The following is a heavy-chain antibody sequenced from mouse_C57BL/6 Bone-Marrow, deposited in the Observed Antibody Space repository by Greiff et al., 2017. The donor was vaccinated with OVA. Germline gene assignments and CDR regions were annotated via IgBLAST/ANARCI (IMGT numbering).Heavy chain of an antibody. V-gene: IGHV1-61*01. CDR3: ARVGGLRPLFDY. CDR2: IYPSDSET. J-gene: IGHJ2*01. CDR1: GYTFTSYW. D-gene: IGHD2-4*01. Sequence: VQLQQPGAELVRPGSSVKLSCKASGYTFTSYWMDWVKQRPGQGLEWIGNIYPSDSETHYNQKFKDKATLTVDKSSSTAYMQLSSLTSEDSAVYYCARVGGLRPLFDYWGQGTTLTVSS.